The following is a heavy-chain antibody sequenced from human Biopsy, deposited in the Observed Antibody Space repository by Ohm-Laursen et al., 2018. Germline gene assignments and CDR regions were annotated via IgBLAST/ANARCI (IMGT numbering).Heavy chain of an antibody. Sequence: SLRLSCTASGFTFSSYAMSWFRQAPGKGLEWVSTLSGNSDITYDTDSVKGRFTISRDNSKNTLYLQMNSLTADDTAVYYCALAAPHTIFFYDYWGQGTLVTVSS. J-gene: IGHJ4*02. V-gene: IGHV3-23*01. CDR1: GFTFSSYA. D-gene: IGHD3-3*01. CDR2: LSGNSDIT. CDR3: ALAAPHTIFFYDY.